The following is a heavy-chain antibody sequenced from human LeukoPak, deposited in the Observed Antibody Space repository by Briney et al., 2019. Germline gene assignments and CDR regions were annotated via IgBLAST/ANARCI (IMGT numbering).Heavy chain of an antibody. CDR3: ARLCSSTSCYPWDY. D-gene: IGHD2-2*01. V-gene: IGHV4-31*03. Sequence: SETLSLTCTVSGVSISSGGYYWSWIRQHPGKGLEWIGYIYYSGSTYYNPSLKSRVTISVDTSKKQFSLKLSSVTAADTAVYYCARLCSSTSCYPWDYWGQGTLVTVSS. J-gene: IGHJ4*02. CDR2: IYYSGST. CDR1: GVSISSGGYY.